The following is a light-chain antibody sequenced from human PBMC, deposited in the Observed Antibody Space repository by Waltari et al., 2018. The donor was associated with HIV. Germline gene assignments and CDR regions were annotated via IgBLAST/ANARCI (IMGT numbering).Light chain of an antibody. CDR1: NSNIGGNS. J-gene: IGLJ3*02. CDR3: GTWDNRLGSWV. Sequence: QSAMTQPPSVSAAPGQSVVIPCSGSNSNIGGNSVSWYQHVPGAAPKLLLYDIDERHSTLRGRFSGSKSDTSATLVISGLQAGDEGAYYCGTWDNRLGSWVFGGGTKLTVL. V-gene: IGLV1-51*01. CDR2: DID.